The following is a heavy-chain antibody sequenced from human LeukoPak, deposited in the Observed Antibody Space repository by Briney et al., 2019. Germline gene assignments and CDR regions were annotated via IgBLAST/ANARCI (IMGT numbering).Heavy chain of an antibody. CDR1: GFTFSSYE. CDR3: ARAPIVGATNADAFDI. D-gene: IGHD1-26*01. V-gene: IGHV3-48*03. Sequence: GGSLRLSCAASGFTFSSYEMNWVRQAPGKGLEWVSYISSSGSTIYYADSVKGRFTISRDNAKNSLYLQMNSLRAEDTAVYYCARAPIVGATNADAFDIWGQGTMVTVSS. J-gene: IGHJ3*02. CDR2: ISSSGSTI.